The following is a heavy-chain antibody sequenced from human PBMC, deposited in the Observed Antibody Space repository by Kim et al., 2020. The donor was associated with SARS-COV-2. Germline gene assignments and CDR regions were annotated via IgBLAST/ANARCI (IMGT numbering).Heavy chain of an antibody. J-gene: IGHJ4*02. D-gene: IGHD4-17*01. CDR3: ARERTSMATVDF. V-gene: IGHV6-1*01. Sequence: DYAVSRKSRMTVNPDTSKNQFSLQLTSVTPEDTAVYYCARERTSMATVDFWGQGSLVTVSS.